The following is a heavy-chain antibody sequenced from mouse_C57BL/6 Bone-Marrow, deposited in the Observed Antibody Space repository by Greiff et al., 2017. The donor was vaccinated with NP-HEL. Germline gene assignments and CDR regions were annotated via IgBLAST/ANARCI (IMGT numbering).Heavy chain of an antibody. V-gene: IGHV5-6*01. CDR2: ISSGGSYT. CDR3: ASLITTVVAPYYNAVDY. Sequence: EVKLVESGGDLVKPGGSLKLSCAASGFTFSSYGMSWVRQTPDKRLEWVATISSGGSYTYYPDSVKGRFTISRDNDKNTLYLQMSSLKSEDTAMYYCASLITTVVAPYYNAVDYWGQGASVTVSS. CDR1: GFTFSSYG. D-gene: IGHD1-1*01. J-gene: IGHJ4*01.